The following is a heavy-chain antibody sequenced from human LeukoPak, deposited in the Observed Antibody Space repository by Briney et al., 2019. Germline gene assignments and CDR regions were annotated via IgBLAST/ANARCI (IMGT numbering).Heavy chain of an antibody. CDR2: IKQDGSEK. J-gene: IGHJ4*02. Sequence: PGGSLRLSCAASGFTFSSYWMSWVRQAPGKGLEWVANIKQDGSEKYYVDSVKGRFTISRDNAKSSLYLQMNSLRAEDTAVYYCARDPYSSGYYGYYFDYWGQGTLVTVSS. CDR1: GFTFSSYW. D-gene: IGHD3-22*01. V-gene: IGHV3-7*01. CDR3: ARDPYSSGYYGYYFDY.